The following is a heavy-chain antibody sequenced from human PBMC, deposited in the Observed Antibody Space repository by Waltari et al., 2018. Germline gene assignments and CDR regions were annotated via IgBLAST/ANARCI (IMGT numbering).Heavy chain of an antibody. CDR1: GFTFISYA. CDR2: ISGSGGST. CDR3: AKAEWFGEFSARYYYGMDV. Sequence: EVQLFESGAGLVQPGGSLGLSCAASGFTFISYAMSWVSQAPGKGLEWVSAISGSGGSTYYADSVKGRFTISRDNSKNTLYLQRNSLRAEDTAVYSCAKAEWFGEFSARYYYGMDVGGQGP. D-gene: IGHD3-10*01. J-gene: IGHJ6*02. V-gene: IGHV3-23*01.